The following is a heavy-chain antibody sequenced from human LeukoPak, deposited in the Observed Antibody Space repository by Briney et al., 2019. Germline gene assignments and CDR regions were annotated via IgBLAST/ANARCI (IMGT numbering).Heavy chain of an antibody. Sequence: GGSLRLSCAASGFTFSSYAMNWVRQAPGRGLERVSAIGGSGGSTNYADSVKGRFTISRDNSKNTLYLQMNSLRAEDTAVYYCARETGSYLGYWGQGTLVTVSS. J-gene: IGHJ4*02. D-gene: IGHD7-27*01. V-gene: IGHV3-23*01. CDR3: ARETGSYLGY. CDR1: GFTFSSYA. CDR2: IGGSGGST.